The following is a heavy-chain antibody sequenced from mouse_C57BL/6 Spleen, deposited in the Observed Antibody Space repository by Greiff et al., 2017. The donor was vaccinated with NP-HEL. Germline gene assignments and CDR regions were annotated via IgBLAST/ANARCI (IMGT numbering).Heavy chain of an antibody. V-gene: IGHV3-5*01. D-gene: IGHD2-5*01. Sequence: EVQLQQSGPGLVKPSQTVFLTCTVTGISITTGNYRWSWIRQFPGNKLEWIGYIYYSGTITYNPSLTSRTTITRDTPKNQFFLEMNSLTAEDTATYYCARSNYGGGAMDYWGQRTSVTVSS. CDR3: ARSNYGGGAMDY. CDR1: GISITTGNYR. CDR2: IYYSGTI. J-gene: IGHJ4*01.